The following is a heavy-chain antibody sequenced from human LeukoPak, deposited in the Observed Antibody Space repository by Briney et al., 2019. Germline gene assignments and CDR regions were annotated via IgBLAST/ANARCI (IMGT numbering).Heavy chain of an antibody. J-gene: IGHJ4*02. CDR1: GGSISSYY. V-gene: IGHV4-59*01. D-gene: IGHD3-16*02. CDR3: AIDGLHDYVWGSYRSRFDY. CDR2: IYYSGST. Sequence: PSETLSLTCTVSGGSISSYYWSWIRQPPGKGLEWIGYIYYSGSTNYNPSLKSRVTISVDTSKNQFSLKLSSVTAADTAVYYCAIDGLHDYVWGSYRSRFDYWGQGTLVTVSS.